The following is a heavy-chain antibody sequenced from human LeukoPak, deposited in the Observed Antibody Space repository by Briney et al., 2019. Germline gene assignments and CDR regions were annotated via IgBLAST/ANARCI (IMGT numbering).Heavy chain of an antibody. D-gene: IGHD4-17*01. V-gene: IGHV5-51*01. J-gene: IGHJ5*02. CDR3: ARLAPDYADYWFDP. Sequence: GESLKISCQTSGYDFSTKWIGWVRQMPGKGLEWMAIIYPLESITKYSPAFQGHVTLTADTSINTAFLQWTSLKASDTAIYYCARLAPDYADYWFDPWGQGTLVTVSS. CDR1: GYDFSTKW. CDR2: IYPLESIT.